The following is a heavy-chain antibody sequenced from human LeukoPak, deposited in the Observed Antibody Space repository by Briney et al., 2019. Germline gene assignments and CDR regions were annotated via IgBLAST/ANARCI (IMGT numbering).Heavy chain of an antibody. CDR2: IYYSGRT. Sequence: SETLSLTCTVSGYSIGSGYYWGWIRQPPGKGLEWIGYIYYSGRTNYNPSLKSRVTISVDTSKNQFSLKLSSVTAADTAVYYCARVGSSYTYYYDKVDAFDIWGQGTMVTVSS. D-gene: IGHD3-22*01. CDR3: ARVGSSYTYYYDKVDAFDI. V-gene: IGHV4-61*01. J-gene: IGHJ3*02. CDR1: GYSIGSGYY.